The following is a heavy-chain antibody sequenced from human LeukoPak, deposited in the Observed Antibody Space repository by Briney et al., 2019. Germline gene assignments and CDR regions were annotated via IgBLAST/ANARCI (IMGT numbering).Heavy chain of an antibody. J-gene: IGHJ4*02. CDR2: DHYSGST. Sequence: SETLSLTCTVSGGSISSYYWSWIRQPPGKGLEWIGYDHYSGSTNYNPSLKSRVTISVDRSKNQFSLKLSSVTAADTAVYYCVRVRSGWYYFDYWGQGTLVTVSS. D-gene: IGHD6-19*01. V-gene: IGHV4-59*08. CDR3: VRVRSGWYYFDY. CDR1: GGSISSYY.